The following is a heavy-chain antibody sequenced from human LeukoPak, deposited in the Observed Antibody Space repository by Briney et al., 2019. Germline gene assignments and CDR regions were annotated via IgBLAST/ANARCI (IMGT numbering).Heavy chain of an antibody. D-gene: IGHD6-13*01. CDR3: ARQNSGFIAAAGRFDY. V-gene: IGHV4-39*01. CDR2: IYYSGST. CDR1: GGSISSSSYY. Sequence: PSETLSLTCTVSGGSISSSSYYWGWIRQPPGKGLEWIGSIYYSGSTYYNPSLKSRVTISVDTSKNQFSLNLSSVTAADTAVYYCARQNSGFIAAAGRFDYWGQGTLVTVSS. J-gene: IGHJ4*02.